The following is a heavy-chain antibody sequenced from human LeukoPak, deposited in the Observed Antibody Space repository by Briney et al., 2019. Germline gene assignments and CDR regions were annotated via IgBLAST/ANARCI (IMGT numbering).Heavy chain of an antibody. Sequence: NSSETLSLTCTVSGGSISSGDYYWSWIRQPPGKGLEWIGYIYYSGSTYYNPSLKSRVTISVDTSKNQFSLKLSSVTAADTAVYYCARLSTPVPAAGIDYWGQGTLVTVSS. V-gene: IGHV4-30-4*01. CDR3: ARLSTPVPAAGIDY. CDR2: IYYSGST. D-gene: IGHD2-2*01. J-gene: IGHJ4*02. CDR1: GGSISSGDYY.